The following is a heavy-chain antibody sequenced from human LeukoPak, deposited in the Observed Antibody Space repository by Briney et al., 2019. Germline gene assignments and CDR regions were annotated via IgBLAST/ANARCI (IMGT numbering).Heavy chain of an antibody. CDR3: AREVGGRVDY. Sequence: ASVKVSCKASGDTFTNYHMHWVRQAPGQGLEWMGIINPSGYRTSNAQKFQGRLTVTRDTSTITVYMELSSLRSEDTAVYYCAREVGGRVDYWGQGTLVTVSS. D-gene: IGHD6-19*01. CDR2: INPSGYRT. CDR1: GDTFTNYH. V-gene: IGHV1-46*01. J-gene: IGHJ4*02.